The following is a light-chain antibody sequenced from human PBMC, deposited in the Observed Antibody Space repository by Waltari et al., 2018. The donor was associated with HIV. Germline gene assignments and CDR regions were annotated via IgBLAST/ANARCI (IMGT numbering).Light chain of an antibody. CDR2: KAS. CDR1: QNVNKW. CDR3: QHYDSYSCT. Sequence: DIHLTQSPSTLSASVGDRVTITWRASQNVNKWVAWYQQKHGKAPTLLIDKASSLRSGVPSRFRGRGSGTEFTRPIRSLQPDDCATYYCQHYDSYSCTFGHGTKVEIK. V-gene: IGKV1-5*03. J-gene: IGKJ2*02.